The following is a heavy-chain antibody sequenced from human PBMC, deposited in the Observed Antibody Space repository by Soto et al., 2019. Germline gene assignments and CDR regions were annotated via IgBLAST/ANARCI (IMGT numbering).Heavy chain of an antibody. V-gene: IGHV4-30-4*01. Sequence: QVQLQESGPGLVKPSQTLSLTCTVSGGSISSGDYYWSWIRQPPGKGLEWIGYIYYSGSTYYNPSLKSRVTISVDTSKNQFSLKLSSVTAADTAVYYCARGPITMIVVANTEPERGRPYYFDYWGQGTLVTVSS. D-gene: IGHD3-22*01. CDR1: GGSISSGDYY. CDR2: IYYSGST. J-gene: IGHJ4*02. CDR3: ARGPITMIVVANTEPERGRPYYFDY.